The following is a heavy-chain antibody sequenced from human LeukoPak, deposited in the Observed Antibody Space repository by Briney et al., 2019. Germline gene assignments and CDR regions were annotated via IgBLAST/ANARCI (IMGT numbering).Heavy chain of an antibody. CDR1: GFTFSSYS. CDR3: AKDFTVAFYYGSESYGFDY. D-gene: IGHD3-10*01. J-gene: IGHJ4*02. Sequence: GGSLRLSCAASGFTFSSYSMNWVRQAPGKGLEWVSSISSSSSYIYYADSVKGRFTISRDNSKNTLYLQMNSLRAEDTAVYYCAKDFTVAFYYGSESYGFDYWGQGTLVTVSS. CDR2: ISSSSSYI. V-gene: IGHV3-21*01.